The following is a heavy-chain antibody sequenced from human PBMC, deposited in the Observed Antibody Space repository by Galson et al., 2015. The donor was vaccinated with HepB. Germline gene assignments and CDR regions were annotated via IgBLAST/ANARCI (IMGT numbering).Heavy chain of an antibody. D-gene: IGHD6-13*01. V-gene: IGHV1-18*01. Sequence: SVKVSCKASGYTFTQYGISWVRQAPGHGLEWMGWISAYNTNTNYAQNVQGRVTMTTDTSTTTVYMEVRSLRPDDTAVYYCARARYGTSAPYHWGQGTLVTVSS. CDR3: ARARYGTSAPYH. CDR2: ISAYNTNT. J-gene: IGHJ5*02. CDR1: GYTFTQYG.